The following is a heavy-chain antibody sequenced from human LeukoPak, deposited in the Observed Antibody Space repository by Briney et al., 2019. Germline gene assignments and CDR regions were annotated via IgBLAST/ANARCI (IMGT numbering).Heavy chain of an antibody. Sequence: PSETLCLTCTVSGASIKTYYWTWIRQPAGKGLEWIGRIYTGGSTSYNASLKSRVTMSVDTSKNQFSLRLTSVTAADTAVYYCARNSGDLWGQGTLVTVSS. CDR1: GASIKTYY. V-gene: IGHV4-4*07. CDR3: ARNSGDL. J-gene: IGHJ5*02. D-gene: IGHD4-23*01. CDR2: IYTGGST.